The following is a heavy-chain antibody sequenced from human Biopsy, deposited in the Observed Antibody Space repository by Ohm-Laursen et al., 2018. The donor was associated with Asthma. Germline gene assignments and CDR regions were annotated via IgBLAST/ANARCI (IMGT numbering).Heavy chain of an antibody. J-gene: IGHJ4*02. V-gene: IGHV4-30-2*06. CDR3: ARGWNCGGDCYSLDY. CDR1: GDSIDSGDYS. D-gene: IGHD2-21*02. Sequence: SDTLSLTCGVSGDSIDSGDYSWTWIRQSPGVGLEWIGYIYRNGDTYYNPTLKNRVTISIDRSKNQFPLRLRSVTAADTAVYYCARGWNCGGDCYSLDYWGQGTLVTVSS. CDR2: IYRNGDT.